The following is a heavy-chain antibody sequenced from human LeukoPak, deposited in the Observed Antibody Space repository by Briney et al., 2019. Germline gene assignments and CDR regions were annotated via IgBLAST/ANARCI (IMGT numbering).Heavy chain of an antibody. Sequence: SVKVSCKASGGTFSSYAISWVRQAPGQGLEWMGGIIPIFGTANYAQKFQGRVTITADESTSTAYMELSRLRSDDTAVYYCARDLYYYGSGSYPAFDIWGQGTMVTVSS. CDR1: GGTFSSYA. V-gene: IGHV1-69*13. J-gene: IGHJ3*02. CDR2: IIPIFGTA. CDR3: ARDLYYYGSGSYPAFDI. D-gene: IGHD3-10*01.